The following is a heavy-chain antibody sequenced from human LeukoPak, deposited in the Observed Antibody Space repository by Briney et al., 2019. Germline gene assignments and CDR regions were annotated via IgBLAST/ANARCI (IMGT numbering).Heavy chain of an antibody. Sequence: PGGSLRLSCAASGFTFSSYWMHWVRQAPGKGLVWVSRINSDGSSTSYADSVKGRFTTSRDNAKNTLYLQMNSLRAEDTAVYYCARDRGYCSSTSCYSSWFDPWGQGTLVTVSS. CDR1: GFTFSSYW. V-gene: IGHV3-74*01. CDR3: ARDRGYCSSTSCYSSWFDP. J-gene: IGHJ5*02. D-gene: IGHD2-2*01. CDR2: INSDGSST.